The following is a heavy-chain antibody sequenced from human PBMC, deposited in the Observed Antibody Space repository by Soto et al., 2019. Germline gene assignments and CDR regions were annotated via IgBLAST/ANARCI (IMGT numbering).Heavy chain of an antibody. CDR1: GFTFSSYS. J-gene: IGHJ3*02. CDR2: MSSSSSYI. CDR3: ARFSDSRITTIVVALDAFDI. V-gene: IGHV3-21*01. D-gene: IGHD3-22*01. Sequence: PGGSLRLSCGASGFTFSSYSMNWVRQSPGKGLEWVSSMSSSSSYIYYADSVKGRFTISRDNAKNLLYLQMNSRRAEDTAVNYCARFSDSRITTIVVALDAFDIRGQGTMVPV.